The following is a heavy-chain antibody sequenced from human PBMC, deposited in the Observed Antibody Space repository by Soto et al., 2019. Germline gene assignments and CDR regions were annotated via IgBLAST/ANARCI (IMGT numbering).Heavy chain of an antibody. CDR3: ARRSNPFTMVRGVTPFAY. D-gene: IGHD3-10*01. J-gene: IGHJ4*02. Sequence: PSETLSLTCTVSGGSISSGDYYWSWIRQPPGKGLEWIGYIYYSGSTYYNTSLKSQVTISVDKSKNQFSLKLSSVTAADTALFYFARRSNPFTMVRGVTPFAYGGQETLVTFSS. V-gene: IGHV4-30-4*01. CDR2: IYYSGST. CDR1: GGSISSGDYY.